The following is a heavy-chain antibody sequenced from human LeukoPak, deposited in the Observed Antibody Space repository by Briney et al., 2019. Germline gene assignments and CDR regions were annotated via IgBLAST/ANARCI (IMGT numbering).Heavy chain of an antibody. V-gene: IGHV3-21*01. D-gene: IGHD2-2*01. CDR2: ISSSGSFI. Sequence: PGGSLRLSCAASGFTFSRYSMNWVRQAPGKGLEWVSSISSSGSFIYYADSVKGRFTISRDNAKNSLYLQMNSLRAEDTAVYYCARDPPLGSCSTISCPHLDYWGQGTLVTVSS. J-gene: IGHJ4*02. CDR3: ARDPPLGSCSTISCPHLDY. CDR1: GFTFSRYS.